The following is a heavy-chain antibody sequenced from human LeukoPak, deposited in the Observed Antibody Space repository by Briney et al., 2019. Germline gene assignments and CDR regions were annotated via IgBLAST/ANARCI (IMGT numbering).Heavy chain of an antibody. V-gene: IGHV3-23*01. D-gene: IGHD3-10*01. J-gene: IGHJ4*02. Sequence: GGSLRLSCAASGFTFSSYAMSWVRQAPGKGLEWVSAISGSGGSTYYADSVKGRFTISRDNSKNTLYLQMNSLRAEDTAVYYCASYLMVRGVTHYYFDYWGQGTLVTVSS. CDR2: ISGSGGST. CDR3: ASYLMVRGVTHYYFDY. CDR1: GFTFSSYA.